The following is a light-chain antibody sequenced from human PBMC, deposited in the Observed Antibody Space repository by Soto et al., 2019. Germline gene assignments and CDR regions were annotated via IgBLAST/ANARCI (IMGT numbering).Light chain of an antibody. Sequence: ETVMTQSPATLSLSPGERSTLSFRASQSVSSYLAWYQQKPGQAPRLLIYDASNRATGIPARFSGSGSGTDFTLTISSLEPEDFAVYYCQQRSNWPRTFGQGTKVDI. CDR1: QSVSSY. CDR3: QQRSNWPRT. J-gene: IGKJ1*01. CDR2: DAS. V-gene: IGKV3-11*01.